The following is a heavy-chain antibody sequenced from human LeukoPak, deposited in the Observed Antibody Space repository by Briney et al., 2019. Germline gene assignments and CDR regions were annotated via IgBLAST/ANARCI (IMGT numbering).Heavy chain of an antibody. CDR3: ARVGSGYFDY. CDR1: GFTFSSYS. J-gene: IGHJ4*02. V-gene: IGHV3-21*01. CDR2: IRSSSSYI. D-gene: IGHD1-14*01. Sequence: PGGSLRLSCAASGFTFSSYSMNWVRQAPGKGLEWVSSIRSSSSYIYYADSVKGRFTISRDNAKNSLYLQMYSLRAEDTAVYYCARVGSGYFDYWGQGTLVTVSS.